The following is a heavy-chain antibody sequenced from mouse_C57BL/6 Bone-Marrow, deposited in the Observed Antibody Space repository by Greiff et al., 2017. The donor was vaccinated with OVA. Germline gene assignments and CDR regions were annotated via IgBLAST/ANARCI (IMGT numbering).Heavy chain of an antibody. Sequence: EVKVVESGGGLVQPGESLKLSCESNEYEFPSHDMSWVRKTPEKRLELVAAINSDGGSTYYPDTMERRFIISRDNTKKTLYLQMSSLRSEDTALYYCARDGYYESNYYAMDYWGQGTSVTVSS. D-gene: IGHD2-3*01. J-gene: IGHJ4*01. CDR1: EYEFPSHD. V-gene: IGHV5-2*01. CDR3: ARDGYYESNYYAMDY. CDR2: INSDGGST.